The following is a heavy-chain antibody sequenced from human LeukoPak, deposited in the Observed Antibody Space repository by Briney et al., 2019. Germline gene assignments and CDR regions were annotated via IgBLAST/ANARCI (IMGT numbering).Heavy chain of an antibody. J-gene: IGHJ6*02. V-gene: IGHV4-39*01. CDR3: FLPGPYFSNYDVDV. D-gene: IGHD2/OR15-2a*01. CDR1: GGSISSTNYY. Sequence: SETLSLTCTVSGGSISSTNYYWGWIRQPPGKGLEWIGNVYYTGSTYYNTSLKSRVTISVDTSKNQFSLELSSVTAADTAVYYCFLPGPYFSNYDVDVWGRGTTVTVSS. CDR2: VYYTGST.